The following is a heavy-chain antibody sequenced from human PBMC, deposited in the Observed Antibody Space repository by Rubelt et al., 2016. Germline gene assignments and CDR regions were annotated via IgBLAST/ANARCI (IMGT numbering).Heavy chain of an antibody. J-gene: IGHJ3*02. V-gene: IGHV4-59*01. Sequence: QVQLQESGPGLVKPSETLSLTCTVSGGSIIPYCWSWIRQPPGKGLEWIGYILYTGTTDYNPSLKDRVTISIDTSKSQFSLKLSSVSAADTATDFGARGDSTGYISGRWSLDGFDSWGQGTMVTVSS. CDR1: GGSIIPYC. CDR2: ILYTGTT. CDR3: ARGDSTGYISGRWSLDGFDS. D-gene: IGHD3-22*01.